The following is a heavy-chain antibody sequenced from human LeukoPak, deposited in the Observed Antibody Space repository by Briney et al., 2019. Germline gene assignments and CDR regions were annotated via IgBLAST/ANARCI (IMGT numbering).Heavy chain of an antibody. V-gene: IGHV3-30*02. CDR2: IRYDGSNK. J-gene: IGHJ4*02. D-gene: IGHD6-19*01. CDR3: AKLISPNSSGWYGFDY. CDR1: GFTFSSYG. Sequence: PGGSLRLSCAASGFTFSSYGMHWVRQAPGKGLEWVAFIRYDGSNKYYADSVKGRFTISRDNSKNTLYLQMNSLGAEDTAVYYCAKLISPNSSGWYGFDYWGQGTLVTVSS.